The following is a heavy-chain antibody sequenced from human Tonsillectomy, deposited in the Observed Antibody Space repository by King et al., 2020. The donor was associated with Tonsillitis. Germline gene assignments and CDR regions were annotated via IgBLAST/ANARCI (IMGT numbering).Heavy chain of an antibody. Sequence: VQLVQSGGGVVQPGGSLRLSCAASGFTFSYYGMHWVRQAPGKGLEWGAFIRIDALEDYANPVKGRFTVPRENSKNTLFLQMNSLRPDDTALYYCAKYLRYAFDVWGQGTMVTVSS. D-gene: IGHD5-12*01. CDR1: GFTFSYYG. J-gene: IGHJ3*01. V-gene: IGHV3-30*02. CDR3: AKYLRYAFDV. CDR2: IRIDALE.